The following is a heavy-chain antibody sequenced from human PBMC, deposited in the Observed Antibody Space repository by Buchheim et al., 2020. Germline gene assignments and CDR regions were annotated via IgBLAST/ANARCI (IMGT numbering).Heavy chain of an antibody. Sequence: QLQLQESGPGLVKPSETLSLTCTVSGGSISSSSYYWGWIRQPPGKGLEWIGCIYSSGSTYYNPSLKSRVTISVDTSKNQFSLKLSSVTAADTAVYYCARAGSKLEGQLEPYYFDYWGQGTL. V-gene: IGHV4-39*01. CDR3: ARAGSKLEGQLEPYYFDY. CDR1: GGSISSSSYY. J-gene: IGHJ4*02. CDR2: IYSSGST. D-gene: IGHD6-13*01.